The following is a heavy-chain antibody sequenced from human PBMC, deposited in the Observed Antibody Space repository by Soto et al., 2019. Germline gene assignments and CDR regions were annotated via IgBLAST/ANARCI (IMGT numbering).Heavy chain of an antibody. V-gene: IGHV3-23*01. CDR3: AKDGVVVVAATRRPYGMDV. CDR1: GFTFSSYA. J-gene: IGHJ6*02. Sequence: LRLSCAASGFTFSSYAMSWVRQAPGKGLEWVSAISGSGGSTYYADSVKGRFTISRDNSKNTLYLQMNSLRAEDTAVYYCAKDGVVVVAATRRPYGMDVWGQGTTVTVS. D-gene: IGHD2-15*01. CDR2: ISGSGGST.